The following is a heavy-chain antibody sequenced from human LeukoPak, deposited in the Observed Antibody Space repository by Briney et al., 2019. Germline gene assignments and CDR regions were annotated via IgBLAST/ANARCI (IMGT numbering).Heavy chain of an antibody. CDR2: IYTSGST. CDR1: GGSMSSYF. D-gene: IGHD2-2*02. CDR3: ARDQEYQLLYSHWFDP. V-gene: IGHV4-4*07. J-gene: IGHJ5*02. Sequence: RTSETLSLTCTVSGGSMSSYFWSWIRQPAGKGLEWIGRIYTSGSTNYNPSLKSRVTMSVDTSKNQFSLKLSSVTAADTAVYYCARDQEYQLLYSHWFDPWGQGTLVTVSS.